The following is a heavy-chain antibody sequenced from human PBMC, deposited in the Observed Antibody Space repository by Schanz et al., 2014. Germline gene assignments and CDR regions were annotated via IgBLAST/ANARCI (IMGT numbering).Heavy chain of an antibody. D-gene: IGHD3-16*01. CDR3: VRVPSRDVSFDL. V-gene: IGHV1-18*01. CDR2: ITAYNGHT. Sequence: QVQLVQSGAEVKKPGASVKVSCKASGYTFTSHGISWVRQAPGQGLEWMGWITAYNGHTTYSQKVRDRVIFTTDTSANTAYMELRSLRSDDTAHYYCVRVPSRDVSFDLWGRGTLVTVSS. J-gene: IGHJ2*01. CDR1: GYTFTSHG.